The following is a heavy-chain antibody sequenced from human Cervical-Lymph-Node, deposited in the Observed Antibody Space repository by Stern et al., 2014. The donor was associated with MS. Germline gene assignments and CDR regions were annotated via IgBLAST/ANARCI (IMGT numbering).Heavy chain of an antibody. CDR3: ARGPYCSSTSCYSNGYHFYGLDV. Sequence: VQLVESGAEVRKPGASVKVSCRASGYTFTSFGISWVRRAPGQGLEWMGWISGYNGDTNYPQKFQGRVILTTDTSTSTAYMDLTSLRSDDTAMYYCARGPYCSSTSCYSNGYHFYGLDVWGQGTTVTVSS. J-gene: IGHJ6*02. CDR2: ISGYNGDT. CDR1: GYTFTSFG. V-gene: IGHV1-18*01. D-gene: IGHD2-2*02.